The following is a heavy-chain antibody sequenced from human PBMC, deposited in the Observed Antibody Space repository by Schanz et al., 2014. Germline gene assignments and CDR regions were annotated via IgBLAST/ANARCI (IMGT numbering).Heavy chain of an antibody. V-gene: IGHV3-48*01. CDR3: ARGGSGSHYHLDY. Sequence: EVQLLESGGGLVQPGGSLKLSCAASGLIFSNYVMSWVRQAPGKGLEWVSYISGSSRTIYYADSMKGRFTVSRDNAENALYLQMNSLRAEDTRLYFCARGGSGSHYHLDYWGQGTLVTVSP. J-gene: IGHJ4*02. CDR1: GLIFSNYV. D-gene: IGHD1-26*01. CDR2: ISGSSRTI.